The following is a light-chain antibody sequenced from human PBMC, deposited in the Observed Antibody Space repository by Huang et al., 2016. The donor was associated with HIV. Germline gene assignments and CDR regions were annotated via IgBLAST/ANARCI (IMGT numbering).Light chain of an antibody. Sequence: DIVLTQSPATLSLSPGERATLSCRASQNISSNLAWYQQKPGQAHRLLIYGAFTRAAGFPARFSGSGSETEFTLTISSLESEDFAVYYCQQYDNWPPMYTFGQGTKLEIK. V-gene: IGKV3-15*01. J-gene: IGKJ2*01. CDR2: GAF. CDR1: QNISSN. CDR3: QQYDNWPPMYT.